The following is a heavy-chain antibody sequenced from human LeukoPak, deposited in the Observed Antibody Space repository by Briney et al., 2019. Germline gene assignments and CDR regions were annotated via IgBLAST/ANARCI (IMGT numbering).Heavy chain of an antibody. J-gene: IGHJ4*02. D-gene: IGHD6-13*01. Sequence: SETLSLTCTVSGGSVSSNGYFWNWIRQPPGKGLEWLGYIYYTGSTDYNPSLKSRVAISVDTSKNQFSLKLSSVTAADTAVYYCARGSKAAPGTFDYWGQGTLVTVSS. CDR2: IYYTGST. CDR1: GGSVSSNGYF. CDR3: ARGSKAAPGTFDY. V-gene: IGHV4-61*08.